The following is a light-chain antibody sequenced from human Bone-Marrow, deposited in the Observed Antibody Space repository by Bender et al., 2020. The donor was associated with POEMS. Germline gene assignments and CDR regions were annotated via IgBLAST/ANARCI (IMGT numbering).Light chain of an antibody. V-gene: IGLV2-11*01. CDR3: CSYKGSLVV. CDR1: TTDVGDYNY. J-gene: IGLJ2*01. Sequence: QSALTQPASVSGSPGQSITISCTGITTDVGDYNYVSWYQKHPGKAPKLMIYDFNKRPSGVPDRFSGSKSGNAASLTISGLQAEDEADYYCCSYKGSLVVFGGGTKLTVL. CDR2: DFN.